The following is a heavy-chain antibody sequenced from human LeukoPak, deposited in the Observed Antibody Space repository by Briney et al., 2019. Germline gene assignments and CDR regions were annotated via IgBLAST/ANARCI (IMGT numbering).Heavy chain of an antibody. CDR1: GGSISSYY. Sequence: SETLSLTCTVSGGSISSYYWSWIRQPPGKGLEWIGYIYYSGSTNYNPSLKSRVTISIDMSNSQFSLKLTSVTAADTAVYYCARRGDVWGKGTTVTVSS. J-gene: IGHJ6*04. CDR2: IYYSGST. CDR3: ARRGDV. V-gene: IGHV4-59*08.